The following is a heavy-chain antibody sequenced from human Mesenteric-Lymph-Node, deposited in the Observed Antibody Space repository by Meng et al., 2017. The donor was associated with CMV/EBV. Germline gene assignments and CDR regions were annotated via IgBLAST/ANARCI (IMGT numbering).Heavy chain of an antibody. CDR2: MKHDGSEA. D-gene: IGHD1-26*01. Sequence: GGSLRLSCAASGFTFSTYWMSWVRQAPGKGLEWVANMKHDGSEAYYVDSVKGRSTISRDNAKNSLYLQLFSLRAEDTAVYYCARDGYSGSPARSGVDYWGQGTLVTVSS. J-gene: IGHJ4*02. V-gene: IGHV3-7*01. CDR1: GFTFSTYW. CDR3: ARDGYSGSPARSGVDY.